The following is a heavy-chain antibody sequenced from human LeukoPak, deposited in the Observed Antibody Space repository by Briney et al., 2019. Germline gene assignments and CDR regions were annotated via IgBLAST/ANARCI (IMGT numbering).Heavy chain of an antibody. CDR1: GFSFSTTW. CDR2: INIDGSQR. D-gene: IGHD3-16*01. Sequence: GGSLRLSCAASGFSFSTTWMTWVRQTPGKGLELVANINIDGSQRYHADSVEGRFTISRDNVKNTLYLQMSSLRVEDTAVYYCARDPGWGALDYWGQGIPVTVSS. CDR3: ARDPGWGALDY. J-gene: IGHJ4*02. V-gene: IGHV3-7*03.